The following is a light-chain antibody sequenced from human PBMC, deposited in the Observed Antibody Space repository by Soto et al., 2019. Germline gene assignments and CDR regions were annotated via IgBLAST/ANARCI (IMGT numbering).Light chain of an antibody. V-gene: IGLV2-23*01. J-gene: IGLJ1*01. Sequence: QSVLTQPASVSGSPGQSITISCTGTSSDVGSYNLVSWYQQHPGKAPKLMIYEGSKRPSGVSNRFSGSKSGNTASLTISGLQAEDEADYYCCSYAGSSPYVFGTGTKFTV. CDR1: SSDVGSYNL. CDR3: CSYAGSSPYV. CDR2: EGS.